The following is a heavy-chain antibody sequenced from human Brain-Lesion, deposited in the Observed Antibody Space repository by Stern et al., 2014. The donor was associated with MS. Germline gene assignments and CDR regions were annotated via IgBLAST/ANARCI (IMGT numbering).Heavy chain of an antibody. Sequence: VQLVESGGGLVQPGRSLRLSCAASGFTFDDFAMHWVRQAPGKGLEWVSGINWNRGSLAYADSVKGRFSISRDSAKNSLFLQMNSLRPEDTALYYCTKDSGYFSGLFDSWGQGTLVTVSS. CDR1: GFTFDDFA. CDR3: TKDSGYFSGLFDS. J-gene: IGHJ4*02. V-gene: IGHV3-9*01. CDR2: INWNRGSL. D-gene: IGHD3-22*01.